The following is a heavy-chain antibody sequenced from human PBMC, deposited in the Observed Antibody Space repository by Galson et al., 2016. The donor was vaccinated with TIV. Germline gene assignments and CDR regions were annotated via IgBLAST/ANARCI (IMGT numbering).Heavy chain of an antibody. J-gene: IGHJ4*02. CDR1: GDSLSDLS. V-gene: IGHV1-24*01. D-gene: IGHD2/OR15-2a*01. Sequence: SVKVSCKVSGDSLSDLSMHWARQAPGKGLEWMAGFDPEQHKKIYAQKLEGRVTLTDDTSTDTAFLELSSMSFEDTGVYYCASVAWFPGLSLDNWGQGTLVIVSS. CDR3: ASVAWFPGLSLDN. CDR2: FDPEQHKK.